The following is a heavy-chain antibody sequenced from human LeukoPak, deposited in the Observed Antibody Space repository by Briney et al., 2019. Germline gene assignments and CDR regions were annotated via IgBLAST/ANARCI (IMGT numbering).Heavy chain of an antibody. J-gene: IGHJ4*02. V-gene: IGHV3-30*04. CDR3: ARDGVEKSRIYYFDY. CDR2: ISYDGSNK. Sequence: PGGSLRLSCVASGFTFSTYAIHWVRQASGKGLEWVAVISYDGSNKYYADSVKGRFTISRDNSKNTLYLQMDSLSAEDTAVYYCARDGVEKSRIYYFDYWGQGTLVTVSS. CDR1: GFTFSTYA. D-gene: IGHD3-16*01.